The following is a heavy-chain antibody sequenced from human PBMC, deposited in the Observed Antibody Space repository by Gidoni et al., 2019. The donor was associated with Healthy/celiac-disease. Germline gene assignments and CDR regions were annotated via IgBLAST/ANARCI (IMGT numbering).Heavy chain of an antibody. CDR1: GGSVSTGHW. CDR2: IYHSGRT. V-gene: IGHV4-4*02. Sequence: QVQLQESGSGLVQPSGTLFLSGAVSGGSVSTGHWWTWVRQPPGKGLEWIGEIYHSGRTNYNPSLKSRVTILIDNSKNQFSLKLSSATAADTAVYYCARAEGVYGVYYNGMDVWGQGTTVTVSS. J-gene: IGHJ6*02. CDR3: ARAEGVYGVYYNGMDV. D-gene: IGHD2-8*01.